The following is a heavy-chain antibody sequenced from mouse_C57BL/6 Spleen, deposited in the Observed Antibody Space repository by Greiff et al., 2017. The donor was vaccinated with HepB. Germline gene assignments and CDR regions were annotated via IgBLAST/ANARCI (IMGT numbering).Heavy chain of an antibody. J-gene: IGHJ2*01. CDR1: GYTFTDYY. Sequence: VQLQQSGPVLVKPGASVKMSCKASGYTFTDYYMNWVKQSHGKSLEWIGVINPYNGGTSYNQKFKGKATLTVDKSSSTAYMELNSLTSEDSAVYYCARRDYYRGYFDYWGQGTTLTVSS. CDR3: ARRDYYRGYFDY. V-gene: IGHV1-19*01. D-gene: IGHD2-14*01. CDR2: INPYNGGT.